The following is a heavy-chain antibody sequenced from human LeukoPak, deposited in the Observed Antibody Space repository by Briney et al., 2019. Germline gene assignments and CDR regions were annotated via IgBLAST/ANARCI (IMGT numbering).Heavy chain of an antibody. J-gene: IGHJ4*02. V-gene: IGHV4-61*02. CDR1: GGSISSGSYY. CDR3: ARGWKGFDY. CDR2: IYTSGST. D-gene: IGHD1-1*01. Sequence: SETLSLTCTVSGGSISSGSYYWSWIRQPAGKGLEWIGRIYTSGSTNYNPSLNSRVNISVDTSKNQFSLKLSSVTAADTAVYYCARGWKGFDYWGQGTLVTVSS.